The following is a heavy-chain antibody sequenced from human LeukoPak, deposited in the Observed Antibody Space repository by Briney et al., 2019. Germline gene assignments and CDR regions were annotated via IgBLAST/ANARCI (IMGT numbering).Heavy chain of an antibody. V-gene: IGHV1-69*04. Sequence: SVNVSCKASGGTFSSYAISWVRQAPGQGLEWMGRIIPILGIANYAQKFQGRVTITADKSTSTAYMELSSLRSEDTAVYYCARDAAGIAVAGAPQPYYWGQGTLVTVSS. CDR2: IIPILGIA. CDR3: ARDAAGIAVAGAPQPYY. J-gene: IGHJ4*02. CDR1: GGTFSSYA. D-gene: IGHD6-19*01.